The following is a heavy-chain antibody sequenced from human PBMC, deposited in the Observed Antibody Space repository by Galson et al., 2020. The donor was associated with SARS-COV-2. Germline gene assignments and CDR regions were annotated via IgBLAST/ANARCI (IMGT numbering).Heavy chain of an antibody. J-gene: IGHJ3*02. Sequence: GGSLRLSCAASGLTFSSYAISWVRPAPGKGLEWVSAISGSGGSTYYADSVKGRFTISRDNSKNTLYLQMNSLRAEDTAVYYCAKGTVPSITIFGVVIAGYAFDIWGQGTMVTVSS. CDR2: ISGSGGST. V-gene: IGHV3-23*01. D-gene: IGHD3-3*01. CDR1: GLTFSSYA. CDR3: AKGTVPSITIFGVVIAGYAFDI.